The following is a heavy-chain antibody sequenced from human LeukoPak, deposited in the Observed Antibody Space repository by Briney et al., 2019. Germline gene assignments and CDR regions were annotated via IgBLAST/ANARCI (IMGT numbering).Heavy chain of an antibody. CDR3: ATGPVDIVLNDAFDI. D-gene: IGHD5/OR15-5a*01. CDR2: ISAYNGNT. V-gene: IGHV1-18*01. CDR1: GYTFTSFG. J-gene: IGHJ3*02. Sequence: ASVKVSCKASGYTFTSFGFNWMRQAPGQGLEWMGWISAYNGNTNYAQKLQGRVTMTTDTSTSTAYMELRSLRSDDTAVYYCATGPVDIVLNDAFDIWGQGTMVTVSS.